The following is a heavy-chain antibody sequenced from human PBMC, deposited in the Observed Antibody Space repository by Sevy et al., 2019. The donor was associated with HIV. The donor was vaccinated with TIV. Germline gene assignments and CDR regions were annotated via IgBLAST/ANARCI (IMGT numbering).Heavy chain of an antibody. CDR1: GDSISGYY. V-gene: IGHV4-59*01. CDR2: FYYSGST. D-gene: IGHD4-17*01. J-gene: IGHJ6*02. Sequence: SETLSLTCTVSGDSISGYYWSWIRQPPGKGLEWIGYFYYSGSTNYNPSLKGQVSISVDTSKNQVSLKLSSVTAADTAEYFCARTSPYFYYGMDVWGQGTPVTVSS. CDR3: ARTSPYFYYGMDV.